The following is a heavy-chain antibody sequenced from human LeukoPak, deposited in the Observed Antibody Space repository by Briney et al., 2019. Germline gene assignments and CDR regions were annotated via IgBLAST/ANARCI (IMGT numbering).Heavy chain of an antibody. D-gene: IGHD1-14*01. CDR3: ARGSAVTGVH. CDR2: INSDGSTT. V-gene: IGHV3-74*01. J-gene: IGHJ4*02. CDR1: GFTFSSYW. Sequence: GGSLRLSCADSGFTFSSYWMHWVRQAPGKGLVWISRINSDGSTTNYADSVKGRFTISRDNAKNTLYLQMDSLRAEDTAMYYCARGSAVTGVHWGQGTLVTVSS.